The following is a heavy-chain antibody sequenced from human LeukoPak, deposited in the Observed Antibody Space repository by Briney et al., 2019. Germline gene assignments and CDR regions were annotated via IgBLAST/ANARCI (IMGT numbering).Heavy chain of an antibody. CDR1: GFTFSGYA. D-gene: IGHD6-19*01. J-gene: IGHJ4*02. Sequence: GGSLRLSCAASGFTFSGYAMSWVRQAPGKGLEWVSYISSSSSTIYYADSVKGRFTISRDNAKNSLYLQMNSLRAEDTAVYYCVTYSSGWPDYWGQGTLVTVSS. CDR2: ISSSSSTI. CDR3: VTYSSGWPDY. V-gene: IGHV3-48*04.